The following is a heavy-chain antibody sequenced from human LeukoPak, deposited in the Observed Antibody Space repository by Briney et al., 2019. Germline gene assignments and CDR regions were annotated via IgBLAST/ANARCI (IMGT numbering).Heavy chain of an antibody. V-gene: IGHV1-18*01. CDR2: ISAYNGST. CDR1: GYTFTSYG. Sequence: GASVKVSCKASGYTFTSYGISWVRQAPGQGLEWMGWISAYNGSTNFAQKFQGRVTMTRDTSISTAYMELSRLRSDDTAVYYCARDAGYCSSTSCLGVHDYWGQGTLVTVSS. CDR3: ARDAGYCSSTSCLGVHDY. J-gene: IGHJ4*02. D-gene: IGHD2-2*01.